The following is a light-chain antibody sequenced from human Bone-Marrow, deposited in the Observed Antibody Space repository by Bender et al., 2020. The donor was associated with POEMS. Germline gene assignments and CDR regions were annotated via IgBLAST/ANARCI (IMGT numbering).Light chain of an antibody. Sequence: QSALTQPPSASGSPGQSVTISCTGTSSDVDDYNYVSWYQQHPGKAPKLMIYEVTNRPSGVPDRFSGSKSGNTASLTISGLQAEDEADYYCSSYTSSSTWLFGGGTKLTVL. CDR2: EVT. CDR1: SSDVDDYNY. CDR3: SSYTSSSTWL. J-gene: IGLJ3*02. V-gene: IGLV2-18*02.